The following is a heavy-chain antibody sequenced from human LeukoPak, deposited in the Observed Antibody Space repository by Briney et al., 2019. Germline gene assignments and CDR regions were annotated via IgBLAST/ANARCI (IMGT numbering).Heavy chain of an antibody. J-gene: IGHJ5*02. Sequence: PGGSLRLSCAASGFTFSTYALHWVRQAPGKGLEWVSGISPTGDGAYYADSVKGRFTISRDNFKNILYVHMNSLRAEDTAVYYCAKAFTVTRVYNCLDPWGQGTLVTVSS. CDR3: AKAFTVTRVYNCLDP. D-gene: IGHD4-17*01. CDR2: ISPTGDGA. V-gene: IGHV3-23*01. CDR1: GFTFSTYA.